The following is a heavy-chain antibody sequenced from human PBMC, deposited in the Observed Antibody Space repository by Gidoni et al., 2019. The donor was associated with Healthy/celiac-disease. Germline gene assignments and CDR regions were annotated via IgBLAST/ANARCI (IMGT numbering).Heavy chain of an antibody. Sequence: QVQLVGSGGGLVKPGGSLSLSCAASGFTFIGFYMSWIRQAPGKGLEGFSYISSSGSTIYYAASVKGRFTISRDNAKNSLYLQMDSLRAEDTALDYCARDDGSPATMNYWGRGTLVTVSS. CDR3: ARDDGSPATMNY. V-gene: IGHV3-11*01. CDR1: GFTFIGFY. J-gene: IGHJ4*02. CDR2: ISSSGSTI. D-gene: IGHD6-13*01.